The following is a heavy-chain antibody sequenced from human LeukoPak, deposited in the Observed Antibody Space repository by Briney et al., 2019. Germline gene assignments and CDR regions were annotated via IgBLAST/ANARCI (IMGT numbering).Heavy chain of an antibody. J-gene: IGHJ4*02. V-gene: IGHV1-18*01. CDR3: ARDSDYDCGGLFDY. CDR2: ISAYNGNT. D-gene: IGHD3-16*01. CDR1: GYTFTSYG. Sequence: RASVKVSCKASGYTFTSYGISWVRQAPGQGLEWMGWISAYNGNTNYAQKLQGRVTMTTDTSTSTAYMELRSLRSDDTAVYYCARDSDYDCGGLFDYWGQGTLVTVSS.